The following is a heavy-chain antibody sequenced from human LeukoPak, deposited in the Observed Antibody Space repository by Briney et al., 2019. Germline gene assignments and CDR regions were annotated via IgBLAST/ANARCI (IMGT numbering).Heavy chain of an antibody. CDR3: ANLPGGTRQIIYYYYYGMDV. D-gene: IGHD3-10*01. V-gene: IGHV3-53*01. CDR2: IYSGGST. CDR1: GFTVSSNY. Sequence: GGSLRLSCAASGFTVSSNYMSWVRQAPGKGLEWVSVIYSGGSTYYADSVKGRFTISRDNSKNTLYLQMNSLRAEDTAVYYCANLPGGTRQIIYYYYYGMDVWGQGTTVTVSS. J-gene: IGHJ6*02.